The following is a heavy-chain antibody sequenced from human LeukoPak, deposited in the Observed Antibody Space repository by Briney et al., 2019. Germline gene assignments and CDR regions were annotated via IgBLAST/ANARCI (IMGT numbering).Heavy chain of an antibody. D-gene: IGHD6-13*01. Sequence: GGSLRLSCAASGFTFSSYGMHWVRQTPGKGLEWVAVISYDGSNKYYADSVKGRFTISRDNSKNTLHLQMSSLRSEDTAVYYCAKDRAAAGDGYFDYWGQGTLVTVSS. CDR2: ISYDGSNK. CDR1: GFTFSSYG. CDR3: AKDRAAAGDGYFDY. V-gene: IGHV3-30*18. J-gene: IGHJ4*02.